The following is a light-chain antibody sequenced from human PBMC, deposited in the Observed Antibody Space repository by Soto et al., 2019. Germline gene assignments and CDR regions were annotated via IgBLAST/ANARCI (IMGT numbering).Light chain of an antibody. CDR1: QSILSSSNNKNS. V-gene: IGKV4-1*01. Sequence: DIVMTQSPDSLAVSLGERATINCKSSQSILSSSNNKNSLAWFQQQPGQTPKLLIYWASTRESGVPNRFIASGSGTDFTLTISSLQAEVVAVYYCQQYYSSVVTFGQGTRLEIK. CDR3: QQYYSSVVT. J-gene: IGKJ5*01. CDR2: WAS.